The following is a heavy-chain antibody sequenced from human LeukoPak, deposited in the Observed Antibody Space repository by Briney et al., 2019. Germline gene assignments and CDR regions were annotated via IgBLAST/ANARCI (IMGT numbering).Heavy chain of an antibody. CDR1: GYTFTSYD. D-gene: IGHD1-20*01. V-gene: IGHV1-8*01. Sequence: ASVKVSCKASGYTFTSYDINWVRQATGLGLEWMGWMNPNSGNTGYAQKFQGRVTMTRNTSISTAYMDLSSLGSEDTAVYYCARALSITGNLDYWGQGTLVTVSS. CDR2: MNPNSGNT. J-gene: IGHJ4*02. CDR3: ARALSITGNLDY.